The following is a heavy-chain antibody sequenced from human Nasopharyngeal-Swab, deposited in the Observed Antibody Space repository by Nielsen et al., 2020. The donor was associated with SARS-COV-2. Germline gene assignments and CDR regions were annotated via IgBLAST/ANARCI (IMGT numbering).Heavy chain of an antibody. Sequence: GESLKISCAASGFTFSSYGMHWVRQAPGKGLEWVAVIWYDGSNKYYADSVKGRFTISRDNSKNTLYPQMNSLRAEDTAVYYCARDNLDYGDYNPEDYYYYYGMDVWGQGTTVTVSS. V-gene: IGHV3-33*01. D-gene: IGHD4-17*01. J-gene: IGHJ6*02. CDR3: ARDNLDYGDYNPEDYYYYYGMDV. CDR1: GFTFSSYG. CDR2: IWYDGSNK.